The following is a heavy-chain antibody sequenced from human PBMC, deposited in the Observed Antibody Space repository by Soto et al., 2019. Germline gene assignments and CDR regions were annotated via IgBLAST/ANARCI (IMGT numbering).Heavy chain of an antibody. Sequence: GASVKVSCKASGYSFTDYHIHWVRQAPGQGLEWLGRINPKSGGTSTAQKFQGWVTMTRDRSISTVYMELSSLRSEDTAVYYCARDRGYSSSYYYGMDVWGQGTTVTVSS. CDR3: ARDRGYSSSYYYGMDV. J-gene: IGHJ6*02. V-gene: IGHV1-2*04. D-gene: IGHD6-6*01. CDR1: GYSFTDYH. CDR2: INPKSGGT.